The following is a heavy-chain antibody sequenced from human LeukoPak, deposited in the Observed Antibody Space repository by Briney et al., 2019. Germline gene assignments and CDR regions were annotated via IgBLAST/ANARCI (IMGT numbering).Heavy chain of an antibody. CDR1: GYTFTDYY. CDR2: INPKSGGT. D-gene: IGHD3-22*01. J-gene: IGHJ3*02. Sequence: ASVKVSCKASGYTFTDYYMHWVRQAPGQGLEWMGWINPKSGGTNHAQRFQGRVTMTRDTSISTAYMELSSLESDDTAVYYCARQGGPMTVVVKVASDIWGQGTMVTVSS. V-gene: IGHV1-2*02. CDR3: ARQGGPMTVVVKVASDI.